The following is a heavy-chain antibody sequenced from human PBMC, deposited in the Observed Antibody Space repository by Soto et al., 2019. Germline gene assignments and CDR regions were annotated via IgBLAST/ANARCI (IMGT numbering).Heavy chain of an antibody. CDR1: GFTFSNFA. J-gene: IGHJ4*02. D-gene: IGHD2-2*01. CDR3: AKGYCSSTSCSFDY. Sequence: PGGSLRLSCAASGFTFSNFAMNWVRQAPGKGLEWVSVISGTADTTYNADPVKGRFTISRDNSKNMVYLQMNSLRAEDTALYYCAKGYCSSTSCSFDYWGQGTLVTVYS. V-gene: IGHV3-23*01. CDR2: ISGTADTT.